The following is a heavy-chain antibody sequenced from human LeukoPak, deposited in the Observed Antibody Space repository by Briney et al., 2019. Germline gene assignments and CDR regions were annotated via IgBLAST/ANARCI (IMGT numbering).Heavy chain of an antibody. V-gene: IGHV3-53*01. D-gene: IGHD1-1*01. J-gene: IGHJ3*02. CDR2: IYSDGSI. CDR1: GFSVRSNY. CDR3: ARDRRRLRGMNGDGDAFDI. Sequence: GGALRLSCAASGFSVRSNYISWVRQAPGKGLEWVSMIYSDGSIFHADSVKGRFTMSRDNSRNTLDLQMNSLRVEDTAVYFCARDRRRLRGMNGDGDAFDIWGQGTMVTVSS.